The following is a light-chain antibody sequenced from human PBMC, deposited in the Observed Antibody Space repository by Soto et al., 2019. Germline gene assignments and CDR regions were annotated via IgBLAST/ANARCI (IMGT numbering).Light chain of an antibody. CDR2: DVS. J-gene: IGLJ1*01. V-gene: IGLV2-14*01. CDR1: SSDVGGYNY. CDR3: SSYTSSSTPYYV. Sequence: QSVLTQPASVSGSPGQSITISCTGTSSDVGGYNYVSWYQQHPGKAPKLMIYDVSNRPSGVSNRFSGSMSGNTASLTISGLQAEDEADYYCSSYTSSSTPYYVFGTGTKLTVL.